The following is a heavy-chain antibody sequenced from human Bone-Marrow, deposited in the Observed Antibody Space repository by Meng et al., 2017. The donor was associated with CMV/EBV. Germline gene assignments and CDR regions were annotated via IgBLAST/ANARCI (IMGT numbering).Heavy chain of an antibody. Sequence: ASVKVSCKASGYTFTGYYMHWVRQAPGQGLEWMGWINPNSGGTNYAQKFQGRVTMTRDTSISTAYMELSRLRSDDTAVYYCAREGGGNSGEYYYYYYGMDVWGQGTTVTVSS. J-gene: IGHJ6*02. D-gene: IGHD4-23*01. CDR1: GYTFTGYY. CDR3: AREGGGNSGEYYYYYYGMDV. V-gene: IGHV1-2*02. CDR2: INPNSGGT.